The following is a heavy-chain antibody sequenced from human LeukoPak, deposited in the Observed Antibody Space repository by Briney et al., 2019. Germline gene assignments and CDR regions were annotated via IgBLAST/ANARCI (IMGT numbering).Heavy chain of an antibody. CDR2: ISYDGSNR. Sequence: PGGSLRLSCAASGFTFSSYGMHWVRQAPGKGLEWVAVISYDGSNRYYADSVKGRFTISRDNSKNTLYLQVNSLRAEDTAVYYCANLIGTAMGTSVIGNFDYWGQGTLVTVSS. V-gene: IGHV3-30*18. CDR3: ANLIGTAMGTSVIGNFDY. D-gene: IGHD5-18*01. J-gene: IGHJ4*02. CDR1: GFTFSSYG.